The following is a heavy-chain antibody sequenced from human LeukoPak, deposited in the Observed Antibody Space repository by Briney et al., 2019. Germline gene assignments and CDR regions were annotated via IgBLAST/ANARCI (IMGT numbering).Heavy chain of an antibody. V-gene: IGHV1-8*03. CDR2: MNPNSGKA. CDR1: GYTLTNYD. CDR3: ARRNFDWFDP. Sequence: ASVKVSYKASGYTLTNYDINWVRQATGQGLEWMGWMNPNSGKAGYAHKFQGRVTITRNPSITTAYMELSSLRSEDTAVYYCARRNFDWFDPWGQGTLVTVSS. J-gene: IGHJ5*02.